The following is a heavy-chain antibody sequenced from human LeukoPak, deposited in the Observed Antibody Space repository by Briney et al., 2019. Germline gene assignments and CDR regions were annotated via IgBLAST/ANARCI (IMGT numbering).Heavy chain of an antibody. Sequence: PGGSLRLSCAASGFTFSSYAMSWVRQAPGKGLEWVSAISGSGGSTYYADSVKGRFTISRDNSKNTLYLQMNSLRAEDTAVYYCAKKLQAAADLPHPFDYWGQGTLVTVSS. J-gene: IGHJ4*02. CDR2: ISGSGGST. V-gene: IGHV3-23*01. D-gene: IGHD6-13*01. CDR3: AKKLQAAADLPHPFDY. CDR1: GFTFSSYA.